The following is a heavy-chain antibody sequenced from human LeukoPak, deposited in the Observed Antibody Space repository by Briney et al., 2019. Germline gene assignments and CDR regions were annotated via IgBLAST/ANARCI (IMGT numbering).Heavy chain of an antibody. V-gene: IGHV4-59*01. CDR1: GGSISSYY. CDR3: ARGNYYGSGSSFDY. J-gene: IGHJ4*02. Sequence: KPSETLSLTCTVSGGSISSYYWSWIRQPPGKGLEWIGYIYYSGSTNYNPSLKSRVTISVDTSKNQFSLKLGSVTAADTAVYYCARGNYYGSGSSFDYWGQGTLVTVSS. D-gene: IGHD3-10*01. CDR2: IYYSGST.